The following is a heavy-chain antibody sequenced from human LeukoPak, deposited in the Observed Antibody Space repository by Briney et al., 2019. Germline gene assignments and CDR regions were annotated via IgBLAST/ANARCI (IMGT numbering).Heavy chain of an antibody. CDR2: ISGSGGHT. D-gene: IGHD3/OR15-3a*01. CDR3: AKDREGSAMISGVFDL. V-gene: IGHV3-23*01. J-gene: IGHJ2*01. Sequence: GGSLRLSCTASGFTLTSYAMTWVRQAPGKGLEWVSGISGSGGHTYNADSVEGRFTISRDNSKNSVSLQLSSLRVEDTAVYFCAKDREGSAMISGVFDLWGRGTLVTVSS. CDR1: GFTLTSYA.